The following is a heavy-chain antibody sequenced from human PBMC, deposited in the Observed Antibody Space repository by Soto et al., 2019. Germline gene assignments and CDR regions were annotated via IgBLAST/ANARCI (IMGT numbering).Heavy chain of an antibody. V-gene: IGHV3-23*01. CDR1: GFTFNNYA. J-gene: IGHJ4*02. D-gene: IGHD6-13*01. Sequence: DVQLLESGGGLVQPGGSLRLSCAASGFTFNNYAINWVRQSPGKGLEWVSVISGSAGSTYYADSVKGRFTITRDNSKNTLYLQMSSLRVEDTAVYYCAKAGGAAGTMDYFDYWGQGTLVTVSS. CDR2: ISGSAGST. CDR3: AKAGGAAGTMDYFDY.